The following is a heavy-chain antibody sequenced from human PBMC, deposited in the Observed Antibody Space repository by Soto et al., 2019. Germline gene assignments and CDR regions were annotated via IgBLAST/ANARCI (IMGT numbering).Heavy chain of an antibody. CDR1: GFTFSSYS. CDR3: ARGGGKSYYYGLDV. V-gene: IGHV3-48*02. J-gene: IGHJ6*02. Sequence: GGSLRLSCAASGFTFSSYSMDWVRQAPGKGLEWVSYITNTSSPIYYADSVKGRFTISRDNAKNSLYLQMNSLRDEDTAVYYCARGGGKSYYYGLDVWAKGPRSPSP. CDR2: ITNTSSPI. D-gene: IGHD2-15*01.